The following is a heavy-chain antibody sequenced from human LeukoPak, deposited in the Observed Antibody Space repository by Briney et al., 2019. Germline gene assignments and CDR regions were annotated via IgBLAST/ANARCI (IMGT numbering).Heavy chain of an antibody. J-gene: IGHJ6*03. Sequence: GGSLRLSCAASGFTFSGYAMSWVRQAPGKGLEWVSAISGSGGSTYYADSVKGRFTISRDNSKNTLYLQMNSLRAEDTAVYYCAKDLVEGLTLLGRYYYYMDVWGKGTTVTVSS. CDR1: GFTFSGYA. CDR2: ISGSGGST. CDR3: AKDLVEGLTLLGRYYYYMDV. V-gene: IGHV3-23*01. D-gene: IGHD2-15*01.